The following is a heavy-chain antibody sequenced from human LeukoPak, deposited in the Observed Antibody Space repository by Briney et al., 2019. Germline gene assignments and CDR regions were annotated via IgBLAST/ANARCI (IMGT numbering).Heavy chain of an antibody. J-gene: IGHJ4*02. CDR2: IYYSGST. D-gene: IGHD2-15*01. CDR1: GGSVSSGSYY. CDR3: ARGGGVVDY. V-gene: IGHV4-61*01. Sequence: SETLSLTCTVSGGSVSSGSYYWSWIRQPPGKGLEWIGYIYYSGSTNYNPSLKGRVTISVDTSKNQFSLKLSSVTAADTAVYYCARGGGVVDYWGQGTLVTVSS.